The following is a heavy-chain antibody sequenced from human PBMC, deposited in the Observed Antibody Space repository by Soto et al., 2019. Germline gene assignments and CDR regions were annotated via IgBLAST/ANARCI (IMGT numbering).Heavy chain of an antibody. Sequence: SETLSLTCTVSGGSISSSSYYWGWIRQPPGKGLEWIGSIYYSGSTYYNSSLKSRVTISVDTSKNQFSLKLSSVTAADTAVYYCARHLLYTNWFDPWGQGTLVTVSS. J-gene: IGHJ5*02. D-gene: IGHD3-16*01. CDR2: IYYSGST. CDR3: ARHLLYTNWFDP. V-gene: IGHV4-39*01. CDR1: GGSISSSSYY.